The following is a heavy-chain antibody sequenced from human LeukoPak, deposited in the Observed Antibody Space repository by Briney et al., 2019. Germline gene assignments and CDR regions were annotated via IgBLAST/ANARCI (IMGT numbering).Heavy chain of an antibody. D-gene: IGHD2-2*01. Sequence: KCGESLKISCKGSGSIFTSYWIGWVRQLPGKGLEWMGIIYPGDSDTRYSPSFQGQVTISADKSISTAYLQWSSLKASDTAMYYCARQPDKNWFDPWGQGTLVTVSS. CDR1: GSIFTSYW. V-gene: IGHV5-51*01. CDR2: IYPGDSDT. J-gene: IGHJ5*02. CDR3: ARQPDKNWFDP.